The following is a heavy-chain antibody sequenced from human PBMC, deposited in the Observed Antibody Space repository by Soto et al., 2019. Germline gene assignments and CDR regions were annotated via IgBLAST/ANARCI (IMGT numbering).Heavy chain of an antibody. CDR1: GGSISSYY. D-gene: IGHD3-22*01. CDR2: IYYSGST. V-gene: IGHV4-59*01. Sequence: SETLSLTCTVSGGSISSYYWSWIRQPPGKGLEWIGYIYYSGSTNYNPSLKSRVTISVDTSKNQFSLKLSSVTAADTAVYYCARVDDSSGYYLDYWGQGTLVTVSS. CDR3: ARVDDSSGYYLDY. J-gene: IGHJ4*02.